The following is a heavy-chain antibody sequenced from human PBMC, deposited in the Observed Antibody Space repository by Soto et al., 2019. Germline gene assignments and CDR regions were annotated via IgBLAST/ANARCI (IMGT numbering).Heavy chain of an antibody. CDR1: EGYSRGFY. CDR3: ARGSNFYDTRGDLDY. D-gene: IGHD3-22*01. CDR2: IYYSGST. Sequence: CSVAEGYSRGFYWTCIMKTPGKGLEWIGYIYYSGSTNYNPSLKSRVTISVDTSKKEFSLKMSSVTAADTAVYYCARGSNFYDTRGDLDYWGQGALVTV. V-gene: IGHV4-59*01. J-gene: IGHJ4*02.